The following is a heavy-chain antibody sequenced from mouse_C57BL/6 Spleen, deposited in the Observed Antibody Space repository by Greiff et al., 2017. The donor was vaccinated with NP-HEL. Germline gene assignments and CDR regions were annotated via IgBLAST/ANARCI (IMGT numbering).Heavy chain of an antibody. CDR1: GFSLTSYG. CDR3: ARHDYSNFYFDY. Sequence: QVQLKESGPGLVAPSQSLSITCTVSGFSLTSYGVHWVRQPPGKGLEWLVVIWSDGSTTYNSALKSRLSISKDNSKSQVFLKMNSLQTDDTAMDYCARHDYSNFYFDYWGQGTTLTVSS. J-gene: IGHJ2*01. V-gene: IGHV2-6-1*01. D-gene: IGHD2-5*01. CDR2: IWSDGST.